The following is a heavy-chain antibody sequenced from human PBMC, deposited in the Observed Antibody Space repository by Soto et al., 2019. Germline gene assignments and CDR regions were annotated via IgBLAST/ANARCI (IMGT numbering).Heavy chain of an antibody. V-gene: IGHV4-59*01. CDR2: IYYSGST. CDR3: ARGGYGSGSYLYYGMDV. CDR1: GGSISSYY. J-gene: IGHJ6*02. D-gene: IGHD3-10*01. Sequence: QVQLQESGPGLVKPSETLSLTCTVSGGSISSYYWSWIRQPPGKGLEWIGYIYYSGSTNYNPSLKSRVTISVDTSKNQLSLKLSSVTAADTAVYYCARGGYGSGSYLYYGMDVWGQGTTVTVSS.